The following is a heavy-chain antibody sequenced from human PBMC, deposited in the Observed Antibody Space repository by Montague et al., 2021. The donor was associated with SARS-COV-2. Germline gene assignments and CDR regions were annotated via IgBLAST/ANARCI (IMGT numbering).Heavy chain of an antibody. CDR1: GFTFSSYA. V-gene: IGHV3-30-3*01. CDR3: ARVLGGCYGMDV. J-gene: IGHJ6*02. CDR2: ISYDGSNK. D-gene: IGHD2/OR15-2a*01. Sequence: SLRLSCAASGFTFSSYAMHWVRQAPGKGLEWVAVISYDGSNKYYADSVKGRFTISRDNSKNTLYLQMNSLRAEDTAVYYCARVLGGCYGMDVWGQGTTVTVSS.